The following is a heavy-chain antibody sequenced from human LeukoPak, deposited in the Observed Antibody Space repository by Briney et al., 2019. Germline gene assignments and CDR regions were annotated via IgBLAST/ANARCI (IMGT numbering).Heavy chain of an antibody. CDR1: GFTFSSYG. CDR3: ARDYLCAFDI. V-gene: IGHV3-74*01. J-gene: IGHJ3*02. D-gene: IGHD5-12*01. CDR2: VNTDGSST. Sequence: GGSLRLSCAASGFTFSSYGMHWVRQGPGKGLVWVSRVNTDGSSTSNADSVKGRFTISRDNAKNTLYLQMNSLRAEDTAVYYCARDYLCAFDIWGQGTMVTVSS.